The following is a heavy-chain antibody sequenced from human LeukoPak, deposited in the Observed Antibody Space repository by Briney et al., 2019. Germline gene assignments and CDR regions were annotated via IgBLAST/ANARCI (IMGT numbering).Heavy chain of an antibody. CDR2: LNPSGGST. D-gene: IGHD6-19*01. Sequence: ASVKVSCKASGYTFTTYYMHWVRQAPGQGLEWMGILNPSGGSTTYAQKFQGRVTISRDNAKNSLYLQMNSLRAEDTAVYYCATKVPGTSHFSHWGQGILVTVSS. V-gene: IGHV1-46*01. CDR1: GYTFTTYY. J-gene: IGHJ4*02. CDR3: ATKVPGTSHFSH.